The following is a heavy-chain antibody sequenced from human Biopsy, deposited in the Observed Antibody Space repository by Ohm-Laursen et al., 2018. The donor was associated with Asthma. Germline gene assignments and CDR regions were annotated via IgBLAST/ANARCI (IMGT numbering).Heavy chain of an antibody. Sequence: TLSLTCTVSGVSIRSYYWTWIRQPPGKGLEWIGNIHYSCSTYSNPSLKSRVTISLDTSKKQISLRLSSVIAADTAVYYCAGFCSGGNCPDHWGQGTLVTVSS. J-gene: IGHJ4*02. V-gene: IGHV4-59*01. CDR3: AGFCSGGNCPDH. D-gene: IGHD2-15*01. CDR1: GVSIRSYY. CDR2: IHYSCST.